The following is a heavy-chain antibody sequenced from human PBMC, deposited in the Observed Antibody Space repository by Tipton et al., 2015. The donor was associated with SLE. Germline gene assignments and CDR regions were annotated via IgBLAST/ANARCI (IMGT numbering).Heavy chain of an antibody. D-gene: IGHD6-19*01. V-gene: IGHV3-30*03. J-gene: IGHJ1*01. CDR1: GFTFSSYG. CDR2: ISYDGSNK. CDR3: ASFRELVAGRAEYFQH. Sequence: RSLRLSCAASGFTFSSYGMHWVRQAPGKGLEWVAVISYDGSNKYYADSVKGRFTISRDNSKNTLYLQMNSLRAEDTAVYYCASFRELVAGRAEYFQHWGQGTLVTVSS.